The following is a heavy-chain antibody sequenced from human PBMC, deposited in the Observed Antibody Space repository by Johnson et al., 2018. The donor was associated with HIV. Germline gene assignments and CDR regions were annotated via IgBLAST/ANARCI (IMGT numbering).Heavy chain of an antibody. CDR3: SRDRIVVVVAATQWGDAFDI. D-gene: IGHD2-15*01. Sequence: VQLVESGGGVVRPGGSLRLSCAASGFTFDDHGMSWVRQALGKGLEWVSGITWTGGRTGHADSVKVRFLMSRDNAKNSLYMQMKSLRAEDTAVYYCSRDRIVVVVAATQWGDAFDIWGQGTMVTVSS. CDR1: GFTFDDHG. CDR2: ITWTGGRT. V-gene: IGHV3-20*04. J-gene: IGHJ3*02.